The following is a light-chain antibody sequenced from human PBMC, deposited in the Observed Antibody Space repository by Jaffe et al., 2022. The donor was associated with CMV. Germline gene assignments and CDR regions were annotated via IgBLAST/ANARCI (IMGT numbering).Light chain of an antibody. CDR2: DAS. V-gene: IGKV3-11*01. J-gene: IGKJ1*01. CDR1: QSVSSF. CDR3: QQRSNWPPWT. Sequence: EIVLTQSPATLSLSPGERATLSCRASQSVSSFLAWYQQKPGQAPRLLISDASNRATGIPARFSGSGFGTDFTLTISSLEPEDFAVYYCQQRSNWPPWTFGQGTKVEIK.